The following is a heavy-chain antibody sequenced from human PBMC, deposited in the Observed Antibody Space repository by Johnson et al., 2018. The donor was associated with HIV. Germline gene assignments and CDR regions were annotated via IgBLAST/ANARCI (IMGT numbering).Heavy chain of an antibody. Sequence: VQLVESGGGVVRPGESLRLSCAASGFTFDDYGMNWVRQAPGKGLEWVSGIHWNGGSTGYAASVRGRFTISRANAKNSLYLQMNSLRAEDTAVYYCARAPGYCGADCSDAFDIWGQGTMVTVSS. CDR1: GFTFDDYG. J-gene: IGHJ3*02. V-gene: IGHV3-20*04. D-gene: IGHD2-21*02. CDR3: ARAPGYCGADCSDAFDI. CDR2: IHWNGGST.